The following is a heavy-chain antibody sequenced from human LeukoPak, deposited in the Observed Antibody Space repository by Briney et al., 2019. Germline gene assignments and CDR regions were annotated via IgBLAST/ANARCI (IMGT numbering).Heavy chain of an antibody. CDR3: TGPGYGSPISNFDY. V-gene: IGHV3-23*01. CDR1: GFTFSNFG. CDR2: ISGSGSST. J-gene: IGHJ4*02. Sequence: GGSLRLSCAASGFTFSNFGMSWVRQAPGKGLEWVSAISGSGSSTFYPDSVRGRFTISRDNSKNTLYLQMNSLRAEDTAVYYCTGPGYGSPISNFDYWGQGTLVTVSS. D-gene: IGHD4-17*01.